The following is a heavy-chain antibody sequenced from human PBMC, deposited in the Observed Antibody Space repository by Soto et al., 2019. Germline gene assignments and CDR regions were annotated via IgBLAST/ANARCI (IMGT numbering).Heavy chain of an antibody. J-gene: IGHJ4*02. V-gene: IGHV1-3*01. Sequence: QVQLVQSGAEVTKPGASVRISCKASGYTFTSYAIHWVRQAPGQRLEWMGWIDANNGKTKYSQKFQGRVSITRDTSARTAYMELRSLRSEDTAVYYCARGRWTQTTADYYLDYWGQGTLVAVSS. CDR2: IDANNGKT. CDR1: GYTFTSYA. CDR3: ARGRWTQTTADYYLDY. D-gene: IGHD1-1*01.